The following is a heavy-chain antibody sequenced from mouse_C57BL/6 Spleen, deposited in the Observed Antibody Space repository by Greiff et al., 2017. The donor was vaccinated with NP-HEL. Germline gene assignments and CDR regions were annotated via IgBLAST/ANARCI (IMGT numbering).Heavy chain of an antibody. D-gene: IGHD3-2*02. V-gene: IGHV1-69*01. CDR2: IDPSDSYT. Sequence: QVQLQQPGAELVMPGASVKLSCKASGYTFTSYWMHWVKQRPGQGLEWIGEIDPSDSYTNYNQKFKGKSTLTVDKSSSTAYMQLSSLTSEDSAVYYCASGSSGYVGYAMDYWGQGTSVTVSS. CDR3: ASGSSGYVGYAMDY. CDR1: GYTFTSYW. J-gene: IGHJ4*01.